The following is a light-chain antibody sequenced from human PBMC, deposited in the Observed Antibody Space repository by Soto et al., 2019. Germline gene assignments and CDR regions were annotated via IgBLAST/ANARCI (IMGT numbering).Light chain of an antibody. CDR1: SSDVGAYTY. J-gene: IGLJ2*01. V-gene: IGLV2-11*01. Sequence: QPVLTQPRSVSGSPGQSVTISCTGTSSDVGAYTYVTWYQQHPDKAPKLMIYDVNKRPSGVPDRFSGSKSGNTASLTISGLQAEDEADYYCCSYASRLALLFGGGPKLTVL. CDR3: CSYASRLALL. CDR2: DVN.